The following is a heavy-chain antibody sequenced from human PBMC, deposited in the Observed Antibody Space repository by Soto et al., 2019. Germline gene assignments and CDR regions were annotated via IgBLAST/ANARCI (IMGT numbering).Heavy chain of an antibody. J-gene: IGHJ5*02. Sequence: PGESLTIACRGFGYPFNTFWMSWVRQVPGKGLEWMARIDTGDTYATYSLAFQGHVTISADKATSTVYLQWSSLKASDTDMYYCARIYCTTTTCDSWFDPWGQGTLVTVSS. CDR3: ARIYCTTTTCDSWFDP. V-gene: IGHV5-10-1*01. D-gene: IGHD2-2*01. CDR2: IDTGDTYA. CDR1: GYPFNTFW.